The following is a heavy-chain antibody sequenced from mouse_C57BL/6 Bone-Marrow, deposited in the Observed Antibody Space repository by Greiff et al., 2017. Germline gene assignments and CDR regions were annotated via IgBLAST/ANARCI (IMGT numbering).Heavy chain of an antibody. CDR2: ISYDGSN. CDR3: ARAGSDYYGNYFYAMDY. Sequence: EVKLQESGPGLVKPSQSLSLTCSVTGYSITSGYYWNWIRQFPGNKLEWMGYISYDGSNNYNPSLKNRISITRDTSKNQFFLKLNSVTTEDTATYYCARAGSDYYGNYFYAMDYWGQGTSVTVSS. V-gene: IGHV3-6*01. CDR1: GYSITSGYY. J-gene: IGHJ4*01. D-gene: IGHD2-1*01.